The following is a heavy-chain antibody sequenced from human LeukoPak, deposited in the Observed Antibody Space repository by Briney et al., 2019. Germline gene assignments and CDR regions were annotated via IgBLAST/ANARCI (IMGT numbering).Heavy chain of an antibody. CDR2: IYHSGST. V-gene: IGHV4-38-2*02. J-gene: IGHJ5*02. CDR1: GYSISSGYY. Sequence: SETLSLTCTVSGYSISSGYYWGWIRQPPGKGLEWIGSIYHSGSTYYNPSLKSRLTISVDVSKNQFSLKLRSVTAADTAVYFCARNRISIFGVTISNWFDPWGQGALVTVSS. D-gene: IGHD3-3*01. CDR3: ARNRISIFGVTISNWFDP.